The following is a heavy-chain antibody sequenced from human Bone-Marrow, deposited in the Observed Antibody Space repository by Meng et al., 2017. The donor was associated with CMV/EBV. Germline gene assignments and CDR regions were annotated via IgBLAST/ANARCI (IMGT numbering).Heavy chain of an antibody. CDR3: AREGSPLWSDAFDI. CDR2: INPNSGGT. J-gene: IGHJ3*02. Sequence: ASVKVSCKASGYTFTGYYMHWVRQAPGQGLEWMGWINPNSGGTNYAQKFQGRVTMTRDTSISTAYMELSRLRSDDTAVYYCAREGSPLWSDAFDIWGQGNAGHRLL. V-gene: IGHV1-2*02. CDR1: GYTFTGYY. D-gene: IGHD2-21*01.